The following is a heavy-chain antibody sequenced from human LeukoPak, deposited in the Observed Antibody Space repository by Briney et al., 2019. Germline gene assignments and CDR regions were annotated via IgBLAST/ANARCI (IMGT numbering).Heavy chain of an antibody. J-gene: IGHJ5*02. D-gene: IGHD2-2*01. V-gene: IGHV4-34*01. Sequence: KPSETLSLTCAVYGGSFSGYYWSWIRQPLGKGLEWIGEINHSGSTNYNPSLKSRVTISVDTSKNQFSLKLSSVTAADTAVYYCARAPIGYCSSTSCYFSWFDPWGQGTLVTVSS. CDR3: ARAPIGYCSSTSCYFSWFDP. CDR2: INHSGST. CDR1: GGSFSGYY.